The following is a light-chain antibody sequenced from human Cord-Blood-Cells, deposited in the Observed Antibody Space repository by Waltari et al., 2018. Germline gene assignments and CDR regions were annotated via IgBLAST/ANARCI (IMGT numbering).Light chain of an antibody. CDR2: DVS. Sequence: QSALTQPASVSGSPGQSITISCTGTSSDVGGYNYVSWYQQHPRKAPKLMIYDVSNRPSGVSNRFSGSKTGNTASLTSSGLQAEDEADYYCSSYTSSSPWVFGGGTKLTVL. CDR1: SSDVGGYNY. CDR3: SSYTSSSPWV. V-gene: IGLV2-14*01. J-gene: IGLJ3*02.